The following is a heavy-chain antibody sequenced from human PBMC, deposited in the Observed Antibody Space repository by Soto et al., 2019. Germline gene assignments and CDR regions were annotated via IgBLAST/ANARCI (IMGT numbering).Heavy chain of an antibody. D-gene: IGHD6-19*01. J-gene: IGHJ4*02. CDR2: FHDSGFT. V-gene: IGHV4-59*01. CDR1: GGSISSGY. Sequence: SETLSLPCTVSGGSISSGYWSWIRQPPGKGLEWIGYFHDSGFTNYNTSLRRLVTISVDTSNNQLSLKLTSVTAADTAVYYCAKESIGGWVLHWGQGTLVTVSS. CDR3: AKESIGGWVLH.